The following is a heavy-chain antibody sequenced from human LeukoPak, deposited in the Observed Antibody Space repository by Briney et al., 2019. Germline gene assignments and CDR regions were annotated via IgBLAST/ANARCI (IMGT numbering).Heavy chain of an antibody. J-gene: IGHJ4*02. CDR3: VGTFTVFGVVSTIE. CDR1: GFTFKIYT. Sequence: GGSLRLSCAAFGFTFKIYTMNWVRQAPGKGLQWVSSISFSGDNRGDNTYYADSVRGRFSISRDNSQNTVSLQMSSLRVDDTAAYYCVGTFTVFGVVSTIEWGQGTLVTVSS. CDR2: ISFSGDNRGDNT. V-gene: IGHV3-23*01. D-gene: IGHD3-3*01.